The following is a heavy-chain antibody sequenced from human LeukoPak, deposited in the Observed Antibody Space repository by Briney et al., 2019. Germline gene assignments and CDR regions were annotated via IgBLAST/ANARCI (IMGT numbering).Heavy chain of an antibody. CDR3: AREIGAAAGYYYYGMDV. Sequence: SETLSLTCTVSGGSISSYYWSWIRQPPGKGLEWIGYIYYSGSTNYNPSLKSRVTISVDTSKNQFSLKLSSVTAADTAVYYCAREIGAAAGYYYYGMDVWGQGTTVIVSS. CDR1: GGSISSYY. CDR2: IYYSGST. D-gene: IGHD6-13*01. J-gene: IGHJ6*02. V-gene: IGHV4-59*01.